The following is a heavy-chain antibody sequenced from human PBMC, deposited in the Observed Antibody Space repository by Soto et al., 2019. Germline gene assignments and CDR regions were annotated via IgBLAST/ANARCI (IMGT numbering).Heavy chain of an antibody. CDR3: ARTTMVRGDSTFYYYYPMDV. J-gene: IGHJ6*01. CDR2: MSFDGSNK. CDR1: GFTFRTYA. V-gene: IGHV3-30*04. D-gene: IGHD3-10*01. Sequence: QAQLVESGGGVVQPGRSLRLSCAASGFTFRTYAMHWVRQAPGKALEWVAVMSFDGSNKYYADSVKGRFTISRDNSKNTLYLQVNTLRAEDTAVYYCARTTMVRGDSTFYYYYPMDVWGQGTTVTVSA.